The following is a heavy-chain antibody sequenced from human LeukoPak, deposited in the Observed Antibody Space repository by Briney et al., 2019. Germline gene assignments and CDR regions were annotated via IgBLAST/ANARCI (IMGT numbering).Heavy chain of an antibody. CDR1: GGSISSSSFY. D-gene: IGHD3-22*01. V-gene: IGHV4-39*07. J-gene: IGHJ3*02. CDR2: IYYSGST. CDR3: ARREYDSSGSAFDI. Sequence: PSETLSLTCTVSGGSISSSSFYWGWIRQPPGKGLEWIGSIYYSGSTYYNPSLKSRVTISVDTSKNQFSLKLSSVTAADTAVYYCARREYDSSGSAFDIWGQGTMVTVSS.